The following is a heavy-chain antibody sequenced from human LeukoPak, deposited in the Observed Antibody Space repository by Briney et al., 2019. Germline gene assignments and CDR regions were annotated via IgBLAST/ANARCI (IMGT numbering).Heavy chain of an antibody. CDR3: ASQVVVPVGGQAFDI. Sequence: GGSLGLSCAASGFTFSSYAMSWVRQAPGKGLEWVSAISGSGGSTCYADSVKGRFTISRDNSKNTLYLQMNSLRAEDTAVYYCASQVVVPVGGQAFDIWGQGTMVTVSS. D-gene: IGHD2-2*01. V-gene: IGHV3-23*01. J-gene: IGHJ3*02. CDR2: ISGSGGST. CDR1: GFTFSSYA.